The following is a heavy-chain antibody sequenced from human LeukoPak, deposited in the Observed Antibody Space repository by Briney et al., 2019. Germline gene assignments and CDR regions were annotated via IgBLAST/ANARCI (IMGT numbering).Heavy chain of an antibody. CDR2: ISYDGSNK. D-gene: IGHD3-22*01. CDR1: GFTFSSYA. J-gene: IGHJ4*02. V-gene: IGHV3-30*04. Sequence: GGSLRLSCAASGFTFSSYAMHWVRQAPGKGLEWVAVISYDGSNKYYADSVKGRFTISRDNSKNTLYLQMNSLRAEDTAVYYCAREVYYDSSGYRILGFDYWGQGTLVTVSS. CDR3: AREVYYDSSGYRILGFDY.